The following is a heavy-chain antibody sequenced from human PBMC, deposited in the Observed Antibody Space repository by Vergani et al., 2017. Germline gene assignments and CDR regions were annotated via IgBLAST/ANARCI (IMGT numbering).Heavy chain of an antibody. CDR2: ISGSGGST. D-gene: IGHD2-2*01. CDR3: AKDARLFIVVVPAASSS. CDR1: GFTFSSYA. J-gene: IGHJ6*04. V-gene: IGHV3-23*01. Sequence: EVQLLESGGGLVQPGGSLRLSCAASGFTFSSYAMSWVRQAPGKGLEWVSAISGSGGSTYYADSVKGRFTISRDNSKNTLYLQMNSLRAEDTAVYYCAKDARLFIVVVPAASSSGGKGTTVTVSS.